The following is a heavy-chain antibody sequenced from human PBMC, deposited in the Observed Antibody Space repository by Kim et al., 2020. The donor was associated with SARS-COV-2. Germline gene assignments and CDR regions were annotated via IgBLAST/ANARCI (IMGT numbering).Heavy chain of an antibody. Sequence: GGSLRLSCAASGFTFSNAWMSWVRQAPGKGLEWVGRIKSKTDGGTTDYAAPVKGRFTISRDDSKNTLYLQMNSLKTEDTAVYYCTTDAVPAAILHAFDIWGQGTMVTVSS. J-gene: IGHJ3*02. CDR2: IKSKTDGGTT. D-gene: IGHD2-2*02. V-gene: IGHV3-15*01. CDR1: GFTFSNAW. CDR3: TTDAVPAAILHAFDI.